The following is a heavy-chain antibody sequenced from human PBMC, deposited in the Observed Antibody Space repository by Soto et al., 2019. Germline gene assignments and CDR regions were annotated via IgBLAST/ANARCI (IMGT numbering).Heavy chain of an antibody. J-gene: IGHJ5*02. D-gene: IGHD2-2*02. Sequence: QVQLVQSGAEVKKPGASVKVSCKASGYTFTSYGISWVRQAPGQGLEWMGWISAYNGNTNYAQKRQGRVTMTTDTSTSTAYMELRSLRSDDTAVYYCARSRIVVVPAAIRSGDWFDPWGQGTLVTVSS. CDR2: ISAYNGNT. CDR3: ARSRIVVVPAAIRSGDWFDP. CDR1: GYTFTSYG. V-gene: IGHV1-18*01.